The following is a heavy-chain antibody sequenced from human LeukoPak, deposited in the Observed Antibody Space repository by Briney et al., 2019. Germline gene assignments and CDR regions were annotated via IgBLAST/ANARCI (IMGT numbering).Heavy chain of an antibody. J-gene: IGHJ4*02. V-gene: IGHV3-30*07. D-gene: IGHD6-19*01. CDR1: GFTFSSYE. CDR3: AKVHSSGWLFGY. Sequence: GSLRLSCAASGFTFSSYEMHWVRQAPGKGLEWVAVVSYDGSNKYYADSVKGRFTISRDNSKNTLYLQMNSLRAEDTAVYYCAKVHSSGWLFGYWGQGTLVTVSS. CDR2: VSYDGSNK.